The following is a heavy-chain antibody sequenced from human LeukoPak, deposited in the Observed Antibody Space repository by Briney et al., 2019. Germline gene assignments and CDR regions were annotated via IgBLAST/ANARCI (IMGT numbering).Heavy chain of an antibody. CDR3: ARDLGVSDFWSGSPNWFDP. CDR2: ISAYNGNT. Sequence: ASVKVSCKASGYTFTSYGISWVRQAPGQGLEWMGWISAYNGNTNYAQKLQGRVTMTTDTSTSTVYMVLSSLRSEDTAVYYCARDLGVSDFWSGSPNWFDPWGQGTLVTVSS. J-gene: IGHJ5*02. CDR1: GYTFTSYG. D-gene: IGHD3-3*01. V-gene: IGHV1-18*01.